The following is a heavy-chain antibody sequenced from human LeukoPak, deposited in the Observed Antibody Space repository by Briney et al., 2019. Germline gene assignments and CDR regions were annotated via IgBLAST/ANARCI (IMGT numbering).Heavy chain of an antibody. D-gene: IGHD2-15*01. CDR1: GFTFSSYA. J-gene: IGHJ3*02. CDR2: ISGSGGST. V-gene: IGHV3-23*01. CDR3: AKDSEVVVAAIGYDAFDI. Sequence: GGSLRLSCAASGFTFSSYAMSWVRPAPGKVLEWVSDISGSGGSTYYADSVKGRFTISRDNSKNTLYLQMNSLRAEDTAVYYCAKDSEVVVAAIGYDAFDIWGQGTMVTVSS.